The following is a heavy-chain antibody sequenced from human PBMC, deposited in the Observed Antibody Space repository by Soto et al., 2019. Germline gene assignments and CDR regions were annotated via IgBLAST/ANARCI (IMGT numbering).Heavy chain of an antibody. Sequence: EVQLLESGGGLVQPGGSLRLSCAASGFTFSSYAMSWVRQAPGKGLEWVSAISGSGGSTYYADSVKGRFTISRDNSKNTLYLQMNSLRAEDTAVYYCAKSTAGPGYYYYGMAVWGQGTTVTVSS. CDR3: AKSTAGPGYYYYGMAV. CDR2: ISGSGGST. V-gene: IGHV3-23*01. CDR1: GFTFSSYA. J-gene: IGHJ6*02. D-gene: IGHD2-8*02.